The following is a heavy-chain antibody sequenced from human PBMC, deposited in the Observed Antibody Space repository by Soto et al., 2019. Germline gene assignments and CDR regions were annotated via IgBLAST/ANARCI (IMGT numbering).Heavy chain of an antibody. CDR2: ISHDGSNI. Sequence: GGSLRLSCAASGFTFSIHWMHWVRQVPGKGLVWVSRISHDGSNIGYADSVKGRFTISRDNGKNTLYLQMNSLRAEDTAVYPCVKDALRWSGGLDVWGQGTTVTVSS. J-gene: IGHJ6*02. CDR3: VKDALRWSGGLDV. CDR1: GFTFSIHW. V-gene: IGHV3-74*01. D-gene: IGHD4-17*01.